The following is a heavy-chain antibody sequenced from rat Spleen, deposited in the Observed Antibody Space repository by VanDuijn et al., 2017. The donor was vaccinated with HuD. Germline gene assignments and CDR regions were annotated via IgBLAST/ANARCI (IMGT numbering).Heavy chain of an antibody. Sequence: EVQLVESGGGLVEPGRSMKLSCAASGFTFSDYYMAWVRQAPKKGLEFVASISFEGSSTYYGDSVKGRFTISRDNAASTLYLQMDSLRSEDTATDDFKTDFGVAFAYWGQGTLVTVSS. CDR2: ISFEGSST. CDR3: KTDFGVAFAY. CDR1: GFTFSDYY. V-gene: IGHV5-22*01. D-gene: IGHD4-3*01. J-gene: IGHJ3*01.